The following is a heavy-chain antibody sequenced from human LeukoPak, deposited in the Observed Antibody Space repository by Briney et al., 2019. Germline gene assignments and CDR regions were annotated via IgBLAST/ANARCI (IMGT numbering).Heavy chain of an antibody. CDR1: GGSISSYY. CDR3: AREPENEYYYDSSGYYLLNWYFDL. V-gene: IGHV4-4*07. D-gene: IGHD3-22*01. CDR2: IYTSGST. Sequence: SETLSLTCTVSGGSISSYYWSWLRQPAGKGLEWIGRIYTSGSTNYNPSLKSRVTMSVDTSKNQFSLKLSSVTAADTAVYYCAREPENEYYYDSSGYYLLNWYFDLWGRGTLVTVSS. J-gene: IGHJ2*01.